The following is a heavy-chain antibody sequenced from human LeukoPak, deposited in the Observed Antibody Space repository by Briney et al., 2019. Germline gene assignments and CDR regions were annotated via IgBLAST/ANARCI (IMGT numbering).Heavy chain of an antibody. V-gene: IGHV4-30-4*01. D-gene: IGHD3-10*01. CDR3: ARVSRGGSGSGAFDI. CDR2: IYYGGST. J-gene: IGHJ3*02. Sequence: SETLSLTCTVSNGSISSYDSYWSWIRQPPGKGLDWIAYIYYGGSTDSTPSLKSRVTISVDTSKNQFSLRLTSVTAADTAVYYCARVSRGGSGSGAFDIWGQGQWSPSLQ. CDR1: NGSISSYDSY.